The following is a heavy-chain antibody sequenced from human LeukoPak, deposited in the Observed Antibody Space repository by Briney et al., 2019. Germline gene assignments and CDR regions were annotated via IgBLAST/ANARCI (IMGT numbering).Heavy chain of an antibody. CDR1: GYSISTGYY. J-gene: IGHJ4*02. CDR3: ARRKDIVVLPASWDY. D-gene: IGHD2-2*01. V-gene: IGHV4-38-2*01. CDR2: IYRSGNT. Sequence: PSETLSLTCAVSGYSISTGYYWGWIRQPPGKGLEWIGIIYRSGNTYYNPSLKSRLTISVDTSRNQFSLKLSSVTAADTAVYYCARRKDIVVLPASWDYWGQGTLVTVSS.